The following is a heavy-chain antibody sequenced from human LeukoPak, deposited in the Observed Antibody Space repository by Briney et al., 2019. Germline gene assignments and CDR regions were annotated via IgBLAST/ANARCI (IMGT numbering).Heavy chain of an antibody. V-gene: IGHV1-69*06. CDR3: AREGSSWYGNYFDC. D-gene: IGHD2-15*01. Sequence: GASVKVSCKASGGTFSSYAISWVRQAPGQGLEWMGGIIPIFGTANYAQKFQGRVTITADKSTSTAYMELSSLRSEDTAVYYCAREGSSWYGNYFDCWGQGTLVTVSS. CDR1: GGTFSSYA. CDR2: IIPIFGTA. J-gene: IGHJ4*02.